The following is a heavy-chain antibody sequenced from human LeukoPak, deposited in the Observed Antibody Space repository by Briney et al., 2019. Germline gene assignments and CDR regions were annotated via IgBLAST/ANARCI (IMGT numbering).Heavy chain of an antibody. CDR1: GGSISSYY. V-gene: IGHV4-59*08. CDR3: ARHDGGGSPSSYYYGMDV. D-gene: IGHD2-15*01. Sequence: PSETLSLTCTVSGGSISSYYWSWIRQPPGKGLEWIEYIYYSGSTNYNPSLKSRVTMSVDTSNNQFSLKLSSVTAADTAVYYCARHDGGGSPSSYYYGMDVWGQGTTVTVSS. J-gene: IGHJ6*02. CDR2: IYYSGST.